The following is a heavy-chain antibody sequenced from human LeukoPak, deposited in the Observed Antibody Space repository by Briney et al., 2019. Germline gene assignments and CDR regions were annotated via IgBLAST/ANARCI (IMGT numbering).Heavy chain of an antibody. Sequence: GASVKVSCKASGGTFSSYAISWVRQAPGQGLEWMGRIIPILGIANYAQKFQGRVTITADKSTSTAYMELSSLRSEDTAVYYRATASRWYYYYYGMVVWGQGTTVTVSS. V-gene: IGHV1-69*04. CDR2: IIPILGIA. D-gene: IGHD6-13*01. J-gene: IGHJ6*02. CDR3: ATASRWYYYYYGMVV. CDR1: GGTFSSYA.